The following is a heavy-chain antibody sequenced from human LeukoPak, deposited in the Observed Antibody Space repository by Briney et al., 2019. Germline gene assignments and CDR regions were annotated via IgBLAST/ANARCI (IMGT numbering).Heavy chain of an antibody. CDR3: ARDAYSGNYFDY. CDR1: GGSISSYY. J-gene: IGHJ4*02. V-gene: IGHV4-59*01. D-gene: IGHD1-26*01. Sequence: PSETLSLTCAVSGGSISSYYWSWIRQPPGKGLEWIGYIYYSGSTNYNPSLKSRVTISVDTSKNQFSLKLSSVTAADTAVYYCARDAYSGNYFDYWGQGTLVTVSS. CDR2: IYYSGST.